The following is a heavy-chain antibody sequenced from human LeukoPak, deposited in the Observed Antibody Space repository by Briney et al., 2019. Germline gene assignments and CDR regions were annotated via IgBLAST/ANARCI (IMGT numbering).Heavy chain of an antibody. CDR3: ARDRIDYGDLPADY. D-gene: IGHD4-17*01. J-gene: IGHJ4*02. CDR2: ISSSSSYI. CDR1: GFTFSTYS. Sequence: GGSLRLSCAASGFTFSTYSMNWVRQAPGKGLEWVSSISSSSSYIYYADSVKGRFTISRDNAKNSLYLQMNSLRAEDTAVYYCARDRIDYGDLPADYWGQGTLVTVSS. V-gene: IGHV3-21*01.